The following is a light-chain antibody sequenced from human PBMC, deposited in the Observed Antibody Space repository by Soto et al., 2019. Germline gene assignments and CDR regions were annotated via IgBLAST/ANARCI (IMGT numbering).Light chain of an antibody. CDR1: QSVSSN. CDR3: QQYHNWPT. J-gene: IGKJ5*01. CDR2: AAS. V-gene: IGKV3-15*01. Sequence: EIVMTQSPATLSVSPGERATLSCRASQSVSSNLAWYQQKSGQPPRLLIYAASTRATGIPARFSGSGSGTEFTLTISSLQSDDFALYYCQQYHNWPTFGQGTRLEIK.